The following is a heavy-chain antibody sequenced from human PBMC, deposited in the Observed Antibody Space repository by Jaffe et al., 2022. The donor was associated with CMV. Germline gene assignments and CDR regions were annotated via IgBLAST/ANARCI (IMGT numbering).Heavy chain of an antibody. J-gene: IGHJ4*02. V-gene: IGHV3-23*04. CDR1: GFTFSTYA. CDR2: ITDTDGRT. CDR3: AKHKISMRVVIVEN. Sequence: EVQLVESGGGLVQPGGSLRVSCAASGFTFSTYAMSWVRQGPGKGLEWVSSITDTDGRTYYADSVKGRFTISRDNSKNTLYLQMDGLRAEDTAVYYCAKHKISMRVVIVENWGQGTLVTVSS. D-gene: IGHD2-21*01.